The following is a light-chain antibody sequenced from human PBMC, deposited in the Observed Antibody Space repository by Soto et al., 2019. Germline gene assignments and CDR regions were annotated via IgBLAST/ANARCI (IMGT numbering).Light chain of an antibody. J-gene: IGLJ3*02. CDR3: CSYAGRSTLV. CDR1: RSDVGSYNL. Sequence: QSALTQPASVSGSPGQSITISCTGTRSDVGSYNLVSWYQQHPGKAPKVMIYEVSQRPSGVSKRFSGSKSGNTASLTISGLQAEDEADYYCCSYAGRSTLVFGGGTKLTVL. CDR2: EVS. V-gene: IGLV2-23*02.